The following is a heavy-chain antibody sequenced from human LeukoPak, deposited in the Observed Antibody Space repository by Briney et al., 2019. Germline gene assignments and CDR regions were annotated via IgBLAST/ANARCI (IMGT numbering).Heavy chain of an antibody. J-gene: IGHJ4*02. Sequence: GGSLRLSCAASGFTFSSYGMHWVRQAPGKGLEWVAFIRYDGSNKYYADSVKGRFTTSRDNSKNTLYLQMNSLRAEDTAVYYCARMVRGVITYFDYWGQGTLVTVSS. V-gene: IGHV3-30*02. D-gene: IGHD3-10*01. CDR3: ARMVRGVITYFDY. CDR1: GFTFSSYG. CDR2: IRYDGSNK.